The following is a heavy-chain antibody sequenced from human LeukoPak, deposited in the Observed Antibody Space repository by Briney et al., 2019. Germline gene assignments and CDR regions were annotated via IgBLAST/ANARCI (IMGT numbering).Heavy chain of an antibody. D-gene: IGHD6-13*01. Sequence: ASVKVSCTASGYTFTSYDIIWVRQAPGQGLEWMRWISAYNGNTNYAQKLQGRVTMTTDTSTSTAYMELRSLRSDDSAVYFCARVPIPPYSSSWYQPFVYWGQGTLVTVSS. CDR1: GYTFTSYD. CDR2: ISAYNGNT. J-gene: IGHJ4*02. CDR3: ARVPIPPYSSSWYQPFVY. V-gene: IGHV1-18*01.